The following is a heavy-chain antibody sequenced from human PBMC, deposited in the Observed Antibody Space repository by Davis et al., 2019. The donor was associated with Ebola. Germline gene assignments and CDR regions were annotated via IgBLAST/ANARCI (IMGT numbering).Heavy chain of an antibody. Sequence: AASVKVSCKASGYTFTSYGISWVRQAPGQGLEWRGCIMADNGNTNYAQKLQGRVTMTTDTSTSTAYMELRGLRSDDTAVYYCARGGTPYYYGMDVWGQGTTVTVSS. CDR1: GYTFTSYG. V-gene: IGHV1-18*01. CDR3: ARGGTPYYYGMDV. J-gene: IGHJ6*02. CDR2: IMADNGNT.